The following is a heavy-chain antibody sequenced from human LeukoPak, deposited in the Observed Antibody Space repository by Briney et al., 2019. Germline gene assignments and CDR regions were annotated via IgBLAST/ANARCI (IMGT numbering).Heavy chain of an antibody. CDR1: GFTFDAYW. CDR2: ISSNGGTI. V-gene: IGHV3-74*01. J-gene: IGHJ4*02. CDR3: ARGRLSSSGWLTAY. Sequence: GGSLRLSCAAFGFTFDAYWMHWVRQAPGKGLMWVSRISSNGGTITYADSVKGRFTISRDNAKTTLFLQMNGLRAEDTAVYYCARGRLSSSGWLTAYWGQGTLVSVSS. D-gene: IGHD6-25*01.